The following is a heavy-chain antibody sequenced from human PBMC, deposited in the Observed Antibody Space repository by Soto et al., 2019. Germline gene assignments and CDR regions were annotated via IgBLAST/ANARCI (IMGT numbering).Heavy chain of an antibody. CDR3: VKGGESYNSCWYAN. CDR2: IKDVGESI. Sequence: DVQLLESGGGLVQPGGSLTLSCAASGFTFSNYAMHWVRQAPGKGLEWVSTIKDVGESIFYLDSVRGRFTISRDNSKDTLYLQMTSLRVEDTALYHCVKGGESYNSCWYANWGQGILVTVSS. J-gene: IGHJ4*02. CDR1: GFTFSNYA. V-gene: IGHV3-23*01. D-gene: IGHD6-13*01.